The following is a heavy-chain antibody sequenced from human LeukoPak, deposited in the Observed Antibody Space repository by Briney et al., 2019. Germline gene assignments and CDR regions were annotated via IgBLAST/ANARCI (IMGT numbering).Heavy chain of an antibody. Sequence: PSETLSLTCTVSGGSISSGGYYWSWIRQPPGKGLEWIGYIYYSGSTNYNPSLKSRVTISVDTSKNQFSLKLSSVTAADTAVCYCARVFPWGYGDYEVQAFDIWGQGTMVTVSS. D-gene: IGHD4-17*01. CDR1: GGSISSGGYY. V-gene: IGHV4-61*08. CDR2: IYYSGST. J-gene: IGHJ3*02. CDR3: ARVFPWGYGDYEVQAFDI.